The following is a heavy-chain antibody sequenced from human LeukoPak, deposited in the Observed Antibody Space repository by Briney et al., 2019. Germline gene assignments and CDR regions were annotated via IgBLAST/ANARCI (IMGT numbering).Heavy chain of an antibody. CDR2: IKQDGSEK. Sequence: GGSLRLSCAASVFTFRNYWMTWVREAPGKGLEWVANIKQDGSEKNYVDSVKGRFSISRDNAKNSLYLQMNSLRAEDTAVYYCARHSNGWSEGTYWGQGTLVTVTS. CDR1: VFTFRNYW. CDR3: ARHSNGWSEGTY. D-gene: IGHD6-19*01. V-gene: IGHV3-7*03. J-gene: IGHJ4*02.